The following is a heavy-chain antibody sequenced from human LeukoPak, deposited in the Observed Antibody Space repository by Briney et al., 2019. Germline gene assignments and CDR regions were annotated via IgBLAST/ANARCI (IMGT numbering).Heavy chain of an antibody. CDR1: GFTFAIYG. V-gene: IGHV3-23*01. Sequence: HPGGSLRLSCAASGFTFAIYGMSWVRQAPGKGLEWVSAISGSGVSTYYADSVKGRFTISRDNSKNTLYLQMNSLRAEDTAVYYCAARIAAAGRYYYYGMDVWGQGTTVTVSS. CDR2: ISGSGVST. J-gene: IGHJ6*02. CDR3: AARIAAAGRYYYYGMDV. D-gene: IGHD6-13*01.